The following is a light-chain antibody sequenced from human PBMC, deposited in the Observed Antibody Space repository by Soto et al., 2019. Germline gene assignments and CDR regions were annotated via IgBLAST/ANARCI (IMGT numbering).Light chain of an antibody. Sequence: VLKQSPGTLSLSKGERATLSCRASQSVSSSYLAWYQQKPGQAPRLLIYGASSRATGIPDRFSGSGSGTDFTLTISRLEPEDFAVYYCQQYGSSPRTFGQGTKVDIK. J-gene: IGKJ1*01. CDR2: GAS. V-gene: IGKV3-20*01. CDR1: QSVSSSY. CDR3: QQYGSSPRT.